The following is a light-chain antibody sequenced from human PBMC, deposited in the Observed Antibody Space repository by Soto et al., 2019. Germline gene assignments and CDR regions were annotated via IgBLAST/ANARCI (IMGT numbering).Light chain of an antibody. Sequence: QSVLTQPPSVSAAPGQTVTISCSGSSSNIGIDYVSWYQQLPGTAPKLLIYEDNKRPSGIPDRFSGSKSGTSATLDITGLQTGDEADYYCGAWDTSLSGGIFGGGTQLTVL. CDR3: GAWDTSLSGGI. V-gene: IGLV1-51*02. J-gene: IGLJ2*01. CDR2: EDN. CDR1: SSNIGIDY.